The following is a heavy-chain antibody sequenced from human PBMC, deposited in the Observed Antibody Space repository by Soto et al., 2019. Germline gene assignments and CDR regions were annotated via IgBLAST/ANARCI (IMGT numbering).Heavy chain of an antibody. CDR2: ISSSGTTT. CDR3: ARVRGDSSGSYYFEY. CDR1: GFSLSDYY. V-gene: IGHV3-11*01. D-gene: IGHD3-22*01. J-gene: IGHJ4*02. Sequence: LRLSCAASGFSLSDYYVSWIRQAPGEGLEWVSYISSSGTTTHYADSVKGRFTISKDNAKNSLYLQMNSLRAEDTAVYFCARVRGDSSGSYYFEYWGQGPLVTVYS.